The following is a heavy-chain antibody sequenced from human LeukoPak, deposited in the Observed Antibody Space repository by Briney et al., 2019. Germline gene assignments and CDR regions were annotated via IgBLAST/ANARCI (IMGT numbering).Heavy chain of an antibody. Sequence: GGSLRLSCVVSGFNFDNYGMHWVRQAPGKGLEWVAFIRNDGSHKTYGDSVKGRFTISRVNSKNTLNLQMDSLRPDDTAVYYCAKDLMEGDDFWSGYLGSFDYWGQGTLVTVSS. CDR1: GFNFDNYG. CDR3: AKDLMEGDDFWSGYLGSFDY. CDR2: IRNDGSHK. D-gene: IGHD3-3*01. V-gene: IGHV3-30*02. J-gene: IGHJ4*02.